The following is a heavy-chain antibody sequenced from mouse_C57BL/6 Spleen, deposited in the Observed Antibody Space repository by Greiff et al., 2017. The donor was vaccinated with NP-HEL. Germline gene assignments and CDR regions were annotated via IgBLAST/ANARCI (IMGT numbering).Heavy chain of an antibody. J-gene: IGHJ4*01. CDR1: GYSITSGYY. CDR3: ARDAYGYDSYYAMDY. D-gene: IGHD2-2*01. V-gene: IGHV3-6*01. CDR2: ISYDGSN. Sequence: EVKLMESGPGLVKPSQSLSLTCSVTGYSITSGYYWNWIRQFPGNKLEWMGYISYDGSNNYNPSLKNRISITRDTSKNQFFLKLNSVTTEDTATYYCARDAYGYDSYYAMDYWGQGTSVTVSS.